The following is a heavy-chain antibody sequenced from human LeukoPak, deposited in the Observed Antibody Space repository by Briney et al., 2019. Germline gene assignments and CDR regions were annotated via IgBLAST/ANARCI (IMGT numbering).Heavy chain of an antibody. D-gene: IGHD3-22*01. V-gene: IGHV1-18*01. CDR2: ISAYNGNT. CDR3: ARDNTYYYDSSGQRSWFDP. CDR1: GYTFTSYG. Sequence: GASVKVSCKASGYTFTSYGISWVRQAPGQGLEWMGWISAYNGNTNYAQKLQGRVTMTTDTSTSTAYMELRSLRSDDTAVYYCARDNTYYYDSSGQRSWFDPWGQGTLVTVSS. J-gene: IGHJ5*02.